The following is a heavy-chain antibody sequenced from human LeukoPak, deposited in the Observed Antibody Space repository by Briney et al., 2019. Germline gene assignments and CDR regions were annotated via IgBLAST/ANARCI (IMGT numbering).Heavy chain of an antibody. CDR2: IKQDGSEK. CDR1: GFTFSGYW. V-gene: IGHV3-7*01. CDR3: AREGGVWQWLAYVDY. D-gene: IGHD6-19*01. Sequence: GGSLRLSCAASGFTFSGYWMSWVRQAPGKGLEWVANIKQDGSEKYYVDSVKGRFTISRDNAKNSLYLQMNSLRAEDSAVYYCAREGGVWQWLAYVDYWGQGALVTVSS. J-gene: IGHJ4*02.